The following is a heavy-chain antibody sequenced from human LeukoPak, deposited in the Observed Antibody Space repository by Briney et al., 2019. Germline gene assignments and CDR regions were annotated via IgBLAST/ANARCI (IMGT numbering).Heavy chain of an antibody. CDR3: ASGHYYGSGSYFGWFDP. Sequence: SETLSLTCTVSGGSISSYYWSWIRQPPGKGLEWIGYIYYSGSTNYNPSLKSRVTISVDTSKNQFSLKLSSVTAADTAVYYCASGHYYGSGSYFGWFDPWGQGTLVAVSS. CDR2: IYYSGST. J-gene: IGHJ5*02. D-gene: IGHD3-10*01. CDR1: GGSISSYY. V-gene: IGHV4-59*08.